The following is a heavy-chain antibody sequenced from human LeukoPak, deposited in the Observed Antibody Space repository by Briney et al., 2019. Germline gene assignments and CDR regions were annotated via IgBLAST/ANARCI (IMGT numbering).Heavy chain of an antibody. J-gene: IGHJ4*02. CDR3: ARDYVTTVTPVGY. CDR1: GFTFSSYS. Sequence: GGSLRLSCAASGFTFSSYSMNWVRQAPGKGLEWVSSISSSSSYIYYADSVKGQFTISRDNAKNSLYLQMNSLRAEDTAVYYCARDYVTTVTPVGYWGQGTLVTVSS. V-gene: IGHV3-21*01. D-gene: IGHD4-17*01. CDR2: ISSSSSYI.